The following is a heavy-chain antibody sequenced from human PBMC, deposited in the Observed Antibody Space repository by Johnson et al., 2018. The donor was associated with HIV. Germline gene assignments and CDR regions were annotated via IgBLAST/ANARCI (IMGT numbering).Heavy chain of an antibody. CDR2: TSYSGSDT. V-gene: IGHV3-30*02. Sequence: QVQLVESGGGVVQPGGSLRLSCAASGFTFSSYGMHWVRQAPGRGLEWVAFTSYSGSDTYYVDSVKGRFTVSRDNSENTLFLQMNSLRDEDTAVYYCATRDPTDRPGAFDSWGQGTTVTVSS. D-gene: IGHD1-14*01. CDR1: GFTFSSYG. CDR3: ATRDPTDRPGAFDS. J-gene: IGHJ3*02.